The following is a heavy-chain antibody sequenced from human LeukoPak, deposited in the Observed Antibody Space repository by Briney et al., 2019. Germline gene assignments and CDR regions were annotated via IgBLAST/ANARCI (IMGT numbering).Heavy chain of an antibody. V-gene: IGHV3-23*01. D-gene: IGHD1-26*01. Sequence: GASLRLSCAASGFTFSGFATSWVRRPRGKGLELVSGISGSGDNTLYADSVKARFTISRDNSKNTLSLEMNSLTAEDTAIYYCAKMKGHPLPKYYMDVWGQGTTVTVSS. CDR2: ISGSGDNT. J-gene: IGHJ6*01. CDR1: GFTFSGFA. CDR3: AKMKGHPLPKYYMDV.